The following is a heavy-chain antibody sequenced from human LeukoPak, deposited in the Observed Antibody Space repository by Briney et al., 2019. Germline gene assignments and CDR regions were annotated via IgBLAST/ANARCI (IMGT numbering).Heavy chain of an antibody. CDR1: GFSFSSYA. V-gene: IGHV3-23*01. CDR3: AKSSAVATFYFDS. Sequence: GSLRLSCAASGFSFSSYAMSWVRQAPGMGLEWVSSISGRGDATSYADTVKGRFTISRDNSNSTLYVQMNSLRAEDTALYYCAKSSAVATFYFDSWGQGALVTVSS. CDR2: ISGRGDAT. J-gene: IGHJ4*02. D-gene: IGHD5-12*01.